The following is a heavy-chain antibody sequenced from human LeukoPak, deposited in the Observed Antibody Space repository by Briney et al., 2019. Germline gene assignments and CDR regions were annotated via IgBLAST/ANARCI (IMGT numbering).Heavy chain of an antibody. J-gene: IGHJ4*02. D-gene: IGHD6-19*01. V-gene: IGHV1-8*01. CDR3: ARGLFISVAATDY. CDR1: GYTFTSYD. Sequence: GASVKVSCKASGYTFTSYDINWVRQATGQGLEWMGWMNPNSGNTGYAQKFQGRVTMTRNTSISTAYMERSRLRSEDTAVYYCARGLFISVAATDYWGQGTLVTVSS. CDR2: MNPNSGNT.